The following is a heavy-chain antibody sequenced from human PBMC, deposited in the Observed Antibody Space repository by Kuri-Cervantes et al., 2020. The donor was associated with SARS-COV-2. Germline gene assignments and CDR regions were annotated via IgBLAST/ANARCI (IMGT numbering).Heavy chain of an antibody. CDR1: GYTFTGYY. J-gene: IGHJ4*02. Sequence: ASVKVSCKASGYTFTGYYMHWVRQAPGQGLEWMGWINPNSGGANYAQKFQGRVTMTRDTSISTAYMELSRLRSEDTAVYYCARDSGLAAAGLFDYWGQGTLVTVS. D-gene: IGHD6-13*01. CDR2: INPNSGGA. V-gene: IGHV1-2*02. CDR3: ARDSGLAAAGLFDY.